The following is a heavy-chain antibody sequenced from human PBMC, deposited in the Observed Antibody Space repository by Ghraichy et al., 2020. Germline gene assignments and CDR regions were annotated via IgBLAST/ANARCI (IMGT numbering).Heavy chain of an antibody. CDR1: GYTFSGNY. J-gene: IGHJ6*02. CDR3: ARDSGSYFGMDV. Sequence: ASVKVSCKASGYTFSGNYIHWVRQAPGQGLEWMGWIEPNSGVTNYAQKFQGWVTMTRDTSLSTAYMDLRRLTVDDTAVYYCARDSGSYFGMDVWGQGTTITVSS. CDR2: IEPNSGVT. V-gene: IGHV1-2*04. D-gene: IGHD3-10*01.